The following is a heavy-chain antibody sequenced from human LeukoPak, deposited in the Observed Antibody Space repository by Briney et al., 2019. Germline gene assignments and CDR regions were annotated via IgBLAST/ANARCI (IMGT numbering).Heavy chain of an antibody. J-gene: IGHJ4*02. CDR2: IIPILGIA. Sequence: SVKVSCKASGGTFSSYAISWVRQAPGQGLEWMGRIIPILGIANYAQKFQGRVTITADKSTSTAYMELSSLRSEDTAVYYCARQYYYDSSGYYYESIDYWGQGTLVTVSS. CDR1: GGTFSSYA. V-gene: IGHV1-69*04. D-gene: IGHD3-22*01. CDR3: ARQYYYDSSGYYYESIDY.